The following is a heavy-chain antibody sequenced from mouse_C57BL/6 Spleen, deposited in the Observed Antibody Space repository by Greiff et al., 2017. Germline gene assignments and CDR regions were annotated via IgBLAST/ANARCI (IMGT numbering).Heavy chain of an antibody. CDR1: GYSFTDYN. J-gene: IGHJ4*01. Sequence: VHVKQSGPELVKPGASVKISCKASGYSFTDYNMNWVKQSNGKSLEWIGVINPNYGTTSYNQKFKGKATLTVDQSSSTAYMQLNSLTSEDSAVYYCARPYGSSYDAMDYWGQGTSVTVSS. CDR3: ARPYGSSYDAMDY. CDR2: INPNYGTT. D-gene: IGHD1-1*01. V-gene: IGHV1-39*01.